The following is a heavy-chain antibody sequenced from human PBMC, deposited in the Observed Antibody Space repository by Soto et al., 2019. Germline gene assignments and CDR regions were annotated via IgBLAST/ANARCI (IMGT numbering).Heavy chain of an antibody. CDR1: GGSITRDDYY. CDR3: ARENLAYCGVGCYSSPFDS. Sequence: SETLSLTCTVSGGSITRDDYYWSWIRQHPGKGLEWIGYISYSGSTYYNPSLKSRVTMSVDTSKNQFSLKLSSMTAADTAVYYCARENLAYCGVGCYSSPFDSWGQGTLVTVSS. J-gene: IGHJ4*02. CDR2: ISYSGST. V-gene: IGHV4-31*03. D-gene: IGHD2-21*02.